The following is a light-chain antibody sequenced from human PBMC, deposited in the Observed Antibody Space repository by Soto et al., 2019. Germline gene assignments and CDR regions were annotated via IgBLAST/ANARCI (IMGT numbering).Light chain of an antibody. V-gene: IGLV2-14*01. J-gene: IGLJ1*01. CDR1: SSDVGGFNS. CDR2: EVT. Sequence: QSALTQPASVSGSPGQSITISCTGTSSDVGGFNSVCWYQQHPGNAPKLMIYEVTDRPSGVSNRFSGSKSGNTASLTISGLQAEDEADYYCSSHTGSNTYVFGTGTKLTVL. CDR3: SSHTGSNTYV.